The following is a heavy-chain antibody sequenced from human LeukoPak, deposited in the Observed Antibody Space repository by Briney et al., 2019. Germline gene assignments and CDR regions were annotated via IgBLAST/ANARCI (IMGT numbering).Heavy chain of an antibody. CDR1: GFTFSSYA. Sequence: PGGSLRLSCAASGFTFSSYAMSWVRQAPGKGLEWDSAISGSGGSTYYADSVKGRFTISRDNSKNTLYLQMNSLRAEDTAVYYCAKDGVIVAVPAAATDAFDIWGLGTMVTVSS. J-gene: IGHJ3*02. V-gene: IGHV3-23*01. D-gene: IGHD2-2*01. CDR3: AKDGVIVAVPAAATDAFDI. CDR2: ISGSGGST.